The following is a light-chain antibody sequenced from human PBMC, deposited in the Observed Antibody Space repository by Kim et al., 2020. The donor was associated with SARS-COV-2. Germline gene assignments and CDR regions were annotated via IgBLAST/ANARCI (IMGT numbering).Light chain of an antibody. CDR3: QSSRV. V-gene: IGLV6-57*03. CDR1: GGSIASNY. Sequence: NFMLTQPHSVSESPGKTVTISCTRSGGSIASNYVQWYQQRPGSAPTTVIYENNQRPSGVPDRFSGSIDSSSNSASLTISGLKTEDEADYYCQSSRVFGGGTQLTVL. J-gene: IGLJ3*02. CDR2: ENN.